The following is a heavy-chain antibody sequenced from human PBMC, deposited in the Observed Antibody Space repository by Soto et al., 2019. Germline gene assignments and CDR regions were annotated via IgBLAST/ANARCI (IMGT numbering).Heavy chain of an antibody. CDR2: ISSSSSYI. CDR1: GFTFSSYS. Sequence: PGGSLRLSCAASGFTFSSYSMNWVRQAPGKGLEWVSSISSSSSYIYYADSVKGRFTISRDNAKNSLYLQMNSLRAEDTAVYYCARAPGGVLDFDYWGQGTLVTVSS. V-gene: IGHV3-21*01. J-gene: IGHJ4*02. CDR3: ARAPGGVLDFDY. D-gene: IGHD3-16*01.